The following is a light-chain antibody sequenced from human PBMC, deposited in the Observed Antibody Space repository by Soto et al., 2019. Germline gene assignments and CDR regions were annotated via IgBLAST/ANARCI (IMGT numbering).Light chain of an antibody. Sequence: ENVLTQSPGTLSLSPGERATLSCRASESVTNSFFAWYQQKPGQAPRLLIYSISSRATGIPDRFSGSGSGTDFTLSISRLEPEDFVVYYCQQYSTLPHTFGQGIKLEVK. CDR2: SIS. V-gene: IGKV3-20*01. CDR1: ESVTNSF. CDR3: QQYSTLPHT. J-gene: IGKJ2*01.